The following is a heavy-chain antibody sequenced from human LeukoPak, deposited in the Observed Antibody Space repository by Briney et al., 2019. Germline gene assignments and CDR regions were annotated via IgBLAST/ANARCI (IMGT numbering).Heavy chain of an antibody. CDR1: GISINPYY. J-gene: IGHJ4*02. Sequence: PSETLSLTCTVSGISINPYYWTWIRQPAGKGLEWIGRIIPTTWSANYNPSLKSRVTMSVDTSKNQFSLELTSVTAADTAVYYCMKDGPSWGLLWGLGTLVTVSS. CDR3: MKDGPSWGLL. D-gene: IGHD3-16*01. V-gene: IGHV4-4*07. CDR2: IIPTTWSA.